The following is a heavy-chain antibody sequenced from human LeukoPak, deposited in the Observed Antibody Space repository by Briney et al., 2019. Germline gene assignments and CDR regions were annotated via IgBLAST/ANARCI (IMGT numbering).Heavy chain of an antibody. V-gene: IGHV4-34*01. J-gene: IGHJ5*02. D-gene: IGHD2-2*01. CDR1: GGSFSGYY. CDR3: ARGRPNFYCSNTSCYRPRWFDP. CDR2: INHSGST. Sequence: SETLSLTCAVYGGSFSGYYWSWIRQPPGKGLEWIGEINHSGSTNYNPSLKSRVTISVDTSKNQFSLKLSSVTAADTAVYYCARGRPNFYCSNTSCYRPRWFDPWGQGTLVTVSS.